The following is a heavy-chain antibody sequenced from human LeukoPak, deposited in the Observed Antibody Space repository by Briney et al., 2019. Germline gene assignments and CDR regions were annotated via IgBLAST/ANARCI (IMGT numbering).Heavy chain of an antibody. J-gene: IGHJ5*02. D-gene: IGHD2-2*01. CDR1: GFTFSSHW. Sequence: GGSLRLSCAASGFTFSSHWMHWVRQAPEKGLVGVAHINADGSGTYYAASVKGRFTISRDNAKNTLYLQMHSLTAEDTAVYYCVRGALRDCSYTSCTRRNWFAPWGQGTLVTVSS. CDR3: VRGALRDCSYTSCTRRNWFAP. CDR2: INADGSGT. V-gene: IGHV3-74*01.